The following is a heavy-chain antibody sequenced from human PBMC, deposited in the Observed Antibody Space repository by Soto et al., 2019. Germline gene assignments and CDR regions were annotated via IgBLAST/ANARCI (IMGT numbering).Heavy chain of an antibody. J-gene: IGHJ6*03. CDR3: ARGIVMPGNYYYYYMDV. CDR1: GGSIGSYY. D-gene: IGHD2-15*01. Sequence: SETLSLTCTVSGGSIGSYYWTWIRQPPGKGLEWLGNIYYSGSTKYNPSLKSRGTISVDTSNNQFSLKLHSVTAADTAVYYCARGIVMPGNYYYYYMDVWGKGTTVTVSS. CDR2: IYYSGST. V-gene: IGHV4-59*01.